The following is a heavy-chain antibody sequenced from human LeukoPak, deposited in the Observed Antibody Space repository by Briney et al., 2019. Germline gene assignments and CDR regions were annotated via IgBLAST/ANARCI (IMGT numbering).Heavy chain of an antibody. CDR3: AKSPCPGGGSCYLTYYFDY. V-gene: IGHV3-30*18. J-gene: IGHJ4*02. CDR2: ISYDGSNK. Sequence: GGSLRLSCAASGFTFSSYGMHWVRQAPGKGLEWVAVISYDGSNKYYADSVKGRFTISRDNSKNTLYPQMNSLRAEDTAVYYCAKSPCPGGGSCYLTYYFDYWGQGTLVTVSS. D-gene: IGHD2-15*01. CDR1: GFTFSSYG.